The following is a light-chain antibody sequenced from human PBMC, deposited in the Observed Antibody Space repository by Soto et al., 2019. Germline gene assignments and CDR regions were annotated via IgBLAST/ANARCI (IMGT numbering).Light chain of an antibody. CDR1: QGINTW. V-gene: IGKV1-12*02. Sequence: DIQMTQSPSLVSASVGDRVSITCRASQGINTWLVWYQQKPGKAPQLLIYSASSLQSGVPSRFSGSGSGTDFTLTISSLQPEDFATYYCHQANSFPWTFGQGTKVEVK. CDR3: HQANSFPWT. J-gene: IGKJ1*01. CDR2: SAS.